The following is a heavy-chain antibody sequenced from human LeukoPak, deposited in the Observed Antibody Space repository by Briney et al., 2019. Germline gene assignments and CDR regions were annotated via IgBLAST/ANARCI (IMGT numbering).Heavy chain of an antibody. CDR2: ISGGGDAT. CDR1: DFSFITYA. D-gene: IGHD3-10*01. Sequence: QPGGSLRLSCAASDFSFITYAMSWVRQAPGKGLEWVSTISGGGDATYYADSVKGRFTISRDNSKNTLYLQMNSLRVEDTAVYYCARDSSMLRGPLVIYYFDFWGQRTLVTVSS. CDR3: ARDSSMLRGPLVIYYFDF. V-gene: IGHV3-23*01. J-gene: IGHJ4*02.